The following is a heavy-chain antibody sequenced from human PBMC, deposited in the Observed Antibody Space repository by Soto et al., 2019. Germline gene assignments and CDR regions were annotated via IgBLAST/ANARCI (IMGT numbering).Heavy chain of an antibody. CDR3: AGAGGQPSV. V-gene: IGHV3-33*01. CDR1: GFTFSNYG. J-gene: IGHJ6*02. Sequence: QVQLVESGGGVVQPGRSLRLSCAASGFTFSNYGMHWVRQAPGKGLEWVAAIWYDGTNKYYADSVKGRFTISRDNSKNTLYLQMNSRRAEDTAVYYCAGAGGQPSVWGQGTTVTVSS. CDR2: IWYDGTNK. D-gene: IGHD2-8*02.